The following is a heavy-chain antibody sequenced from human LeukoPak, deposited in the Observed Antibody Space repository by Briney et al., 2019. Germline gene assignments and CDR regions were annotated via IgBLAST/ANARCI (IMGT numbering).Heavy chain of an antibody. J-gene: IGHJ5*02. Sequence: SETLSLTCTVSGGSISSYYWSWIRQPPGKGLEWIGYIYYSGSTNYNPSLKSRVTISVDTSKNQFSLKLSSVTAVGTAVYYCARGPYCSSTSCPGDWFDPWGQGTLVTVSS. CDR3: ARGPYCSSTSCPGDWFDP. V-gene: IGHV4-59*01. CDR2: IYYSGST. D-gene: IGHD2-2*01. CDR1: GGSISSYY.